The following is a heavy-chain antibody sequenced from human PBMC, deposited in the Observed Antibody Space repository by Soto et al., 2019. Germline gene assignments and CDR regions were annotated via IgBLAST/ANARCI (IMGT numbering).Heavy chain of an antibody. J-gene: IGHJ4*02. D-gene: IGHD6-19*01. V-gene: IGHV3-33*01. Sequence: QVHLVESGGGVVQPGRSLRLSCAASGFTFSSYGMHWVRQAPGKGLEWVAVIWYDGSNKYYADSVKGRFTISRDNSKNTLYLQMTSLRGEDTAVYYCARGDSSGVAFDYWGQGTLVTVSS. CDR2: IWYDGSNK. CDR1: GFTFSSYG. CDR3: ARGDSSGVAFDY.